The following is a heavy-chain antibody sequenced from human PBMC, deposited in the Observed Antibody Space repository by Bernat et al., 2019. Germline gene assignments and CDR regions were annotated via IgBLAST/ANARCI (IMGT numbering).Heavy chain of an antibody. V-gene: IGHV4-34*01. CDR1: GGSFSGYY. CDR2: INHSGST. D-gene: IGHD3-16*01. J-gene: IGHJ4*02. Sequence: QVQLQQWGAGLLKPSETLSLTCAVYGGSFSGYYWSWIRQPPGKGLEWIGEINHSGSTNYNPSLKSRVTISVDTSKNQFSLKLSSVTAADTAVYYCARWMGGGTYYFDYWGQGTLVTVSS. CDR3: ARWMGGGTYYFDY.